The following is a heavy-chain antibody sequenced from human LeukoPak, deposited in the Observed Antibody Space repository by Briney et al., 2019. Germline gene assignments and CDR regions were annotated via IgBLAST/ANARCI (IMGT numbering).Heavy chain of an antibody. D-gene: IGHD6-19*01. Sequence: SETLSLTCTVSGGSISSYYWSWIRQPAGKGLEWIGRIYTSGSTNYNPSLKSRVTMSVDTSKNQFSLKLSSVTAADTAVYYCAREGGIAVAPGGRLVDYWGQGTLVTVSS. CDR2: IYTSGST. V-gene: IGHV4-4*07. J-gene: IGHJ4*02. CDR3: AREGGIAVAPGGRLVDY. CDR1: GGSISSYY.